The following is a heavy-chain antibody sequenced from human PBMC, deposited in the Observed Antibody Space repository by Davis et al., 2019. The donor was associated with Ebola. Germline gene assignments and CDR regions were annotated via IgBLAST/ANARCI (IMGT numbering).Heavy chain of an antibody. CDR3: ARTAVDTAMVPYYYYGMDV. V-gene: IGHV1-69*10. CDR1: GGTFSSYA. CDR2: IIPILGIA. J-gene: IGHJ6*02. Sequence: SVKVSCKASGGTFSSYAISWVRQAPGQGLEWMGGIIPILGIANYAQKFQGRVTITADKSTSTAYMELSSLRSEDTAVYYCARTAVDTAMVPYYYYGMDVWGQGTTVTVSS. D-gene: IGHD5-18*01.